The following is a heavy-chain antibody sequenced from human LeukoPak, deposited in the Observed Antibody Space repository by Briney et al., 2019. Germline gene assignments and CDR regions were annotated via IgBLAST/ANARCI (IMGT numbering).Heavy chain of an antibody. V-gene: IGHV4-34*01. CDR1: GGSFSGYY. Sequence: SETLSLTCAVYGGSFSGYYWSWTRQSPEKGLEWIGEIKHSGVTNYNPSLKSRVTMSVDTSKTQFSLRLTSVTAADTAVYYCARKSIEVAGRQPYDHWGQGTLVTVSS. J-gene: IGHJ4*02. CDR3: ARKSIEVAGRQPYDH. D-gene: IGHD6-19*01. CDR2: IKHSGVT.